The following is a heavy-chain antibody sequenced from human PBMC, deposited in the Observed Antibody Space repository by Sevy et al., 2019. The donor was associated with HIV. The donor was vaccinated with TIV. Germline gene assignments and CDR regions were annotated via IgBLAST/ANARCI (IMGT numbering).Heavy chain of an antibody. D-gene: IGHD3-10*01. V-gene: IGHV4-59*01. CDR2: IYYNGTT. J-gene: IGHJ4*02. Sequence: SETLSLTCTVSGGSFNDFYWSWIRQSPGRGLEWIGYIYYNGTTNSNPSLRRRVTISALTSKSQISLRLNSVTAADTAVYYCARGKVLFDHWGQGIVVTVSS. CDR1: GGSFNDFY. CDR3: ARGKVLFDH.